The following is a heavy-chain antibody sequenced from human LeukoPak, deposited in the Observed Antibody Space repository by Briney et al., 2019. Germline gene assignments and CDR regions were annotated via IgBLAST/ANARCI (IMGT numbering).Heavy chain of an antibody. CDR1: GFSLSTRGVG. CDR2: IYWDDDK. V-gene: IGHV2-5*02. J-gene: IGHJ5*02. D-gene: IGHD3-10*01. CDR3: ARNYYADGGDWFDP. Sequence: SGPTLVNPTQTLTLTCTFSGFSLSTRGVGVGWIRQPPGKALEWLALIYWDDDKRYRPSVKSRLTITKDTSKNQVVLTMTNMDPVDTATYYCARNYYADGGDWFDPWGQGTLVTVSS.